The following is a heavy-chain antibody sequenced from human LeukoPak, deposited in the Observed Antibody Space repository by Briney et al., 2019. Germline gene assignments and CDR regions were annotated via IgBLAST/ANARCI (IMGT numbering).Heavy chain of an antibody. V-gene: IGHV5-51*01. Sequence: GESLKISCKGSGYSFTSYWIAWVRQMPGKGLEWMGIIYPADSDTRYSPSFQGQVTISADKSISTAYLQWSSLKASDTAMYYCATAIAAAGKNYFDYWGQGTLVTVSS. CDR2: IYPADSDT. D-gene: IGHD6-13*01. J-gene: IGHJ4*02. CDR1: GYSFTSYW. CDR3: ATAIAAAGKNYFDY.